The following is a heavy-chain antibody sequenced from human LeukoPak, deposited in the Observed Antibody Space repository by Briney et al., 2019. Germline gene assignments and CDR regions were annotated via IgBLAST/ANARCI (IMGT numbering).Heavy chain of an antibody. V-gene: IGHV1-46*01. CDR1: GYTFTSYY. CDR3: ARVSRDYYYDSSGYLETAYYYYGMDV. CDR2: INPSGGST. J-gene: IGHJ6*02. Sequence: ASVKVSCKASGYTFTSYYMHWVRQAPGQGLEWMGIINPSGGSTSYAQKFQGRVTMTRDTSTSTVYMELSSLSAEDTAVYYCARVSRDYYYDSSGYLETAYYYYGMDVWGQGTTVTVSS. D-gene: IGHD3-22*01.